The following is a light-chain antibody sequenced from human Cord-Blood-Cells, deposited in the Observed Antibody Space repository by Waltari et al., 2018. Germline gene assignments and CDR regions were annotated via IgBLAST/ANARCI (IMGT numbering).Light chain of an antibody. CDR2: KDS. CDR1: ALPKQY. V-gene: IGLV3-25*03. CDR3: QSADSSGTYVV. Sequence: SYELTQPPSVSVSPGQTARITCSGDALPKQYAYWYQQKPGQAPVLVIYKDSERPSGSPGRFSGSSSGKTVTLTISGVQAEDEADYYCQSADSSGTYVVFGGGTKLTVL. J-gene: IGLJ2*01.